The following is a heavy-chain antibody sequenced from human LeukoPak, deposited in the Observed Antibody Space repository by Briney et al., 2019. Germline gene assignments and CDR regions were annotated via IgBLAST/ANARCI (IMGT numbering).Heavy chain of an antibody. CDR2: IWYNGNTK. V-gene: IGHV3-33*01. J-gene: IGHJ3*02. CDR1: GFTFSSYG. Sequence: GGSLRLSCAASGFTFSSYGMHWLRQAPGKGLEWVAAIWYNGNTKYYADSAKGRFAISRDNSKNTLYLQMNSLRAEDTAVYYCAREGYSYGPKEAFDIWGQGTMVTVSS. CDR3: AREGYSYGPKEAFDI. D-gene: IGHD5-18*01.